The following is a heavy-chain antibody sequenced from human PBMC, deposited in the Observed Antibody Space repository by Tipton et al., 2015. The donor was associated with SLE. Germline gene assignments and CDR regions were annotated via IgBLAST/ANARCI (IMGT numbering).Heavy chain of an antibody. Sequence: SLRLSCSASGLTFSGYGMHWVRQAPGKGLEWVSFIRYDGSNKYYADSVKGRFTISRDNSKNSLYLQMNSLRAEDTALYYCARARRDYGDYWYFDLWGRGTLVTVSS. CDR2: IRYDGSNK. CDR3: ARARRDYGDYWYFDL. D-gene: IGHD4-17*01. J-gene: IGHJ2*01. V-gene: IGHV3-30*02. CDR1: GLTFSGYG.